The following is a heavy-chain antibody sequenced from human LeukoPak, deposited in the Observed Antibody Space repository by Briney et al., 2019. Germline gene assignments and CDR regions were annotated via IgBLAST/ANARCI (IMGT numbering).Heavy chain of an antibody. J-gene: IGHJ4*02. CDR1: GVSLKNYY. CDR3: ARLGSYSDC. D-gene: IGHD1-26*01. Sequence: SETLSLTCTVSGVSLKNYYWSWIRQSSERGLEWIGYVHNSGATNYNPSLASRGTMSIDTSRSQFSPIPNSVTAADTAVYYCARLGSYSDCWGQGTLVTVST. CDR2: VHNSGAT. V-gene: IGHV4-59*13.